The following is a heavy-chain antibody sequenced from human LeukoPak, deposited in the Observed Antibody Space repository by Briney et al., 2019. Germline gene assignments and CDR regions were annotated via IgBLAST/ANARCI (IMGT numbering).Heavy chain of an antibody. D-gene: IGHD1-14*01. CDR1: GFTLSGHW. J-gene: IGHJ4*02. CDR3: TRDRSRAEDD. CDR2: INQGGSDK. V-gene: IGHV3-7*01. Sequence: GGSLRLSCAASGFTLSGHWMSWVRQAPGKGLEWVANINQGGSDKYYVDSVKGRFTISRDNANNLLYLQVNSLRGEDTAVYYCTRDRSRAEDDWGQGTLVTVSS.